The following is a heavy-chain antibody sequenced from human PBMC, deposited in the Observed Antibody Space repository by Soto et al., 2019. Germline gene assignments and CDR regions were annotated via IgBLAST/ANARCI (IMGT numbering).Heavy chain of an antibody. V-gene: IGHV3-43*02. D-gene: IGHD2-2*03. J-gene: IGHJ6*02. CDR1: GFTFDDYA. CDR2: ISGDGGST. Sequence: GGSLRLSCAASGFTFDDYAMHWVRQAPGKGLEWVSLISGDGGSTYYADSVKGRFTISRDNSKNSLYLQMNSLRTEDTALYYCAKDFPGYCSSTSCPYYYYGMDVWGQGTTVTVSS. CDR3: AKDFPGYCSSTSCPYYYYGMDV.